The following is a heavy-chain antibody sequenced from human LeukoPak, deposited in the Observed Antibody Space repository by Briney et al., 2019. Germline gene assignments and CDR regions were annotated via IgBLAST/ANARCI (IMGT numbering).Heavy chain of an antibody. D-gene: IGHD4-23*01. Sequence: SETLSLTCTVSGGSISSYYWSWIRQPPGKGLEWIGYIYYSGSTNYNPSLKSRVTISVDTSKNQFSLKLSSVTAADTAVYYCARFPGVDYGGNSGMARGDYWGQGTLVTVSS. CDR1: GGSISSYY. V-gene: IGHV4-59*01. J-gene: IGHJ4*02. CDR3: ARFPGVDYGGNSGMARGDY. CDR2: IYYSGST.